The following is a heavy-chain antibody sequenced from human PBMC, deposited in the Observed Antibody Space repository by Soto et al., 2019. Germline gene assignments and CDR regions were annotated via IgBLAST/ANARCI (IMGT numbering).Heavy chain of an antibody. CDR3: ARATYDFWSGYSLDP. Sequence: EVQLVESGGGLVKPGGSLRLSCAASGFTFSSYSMNWVRQAPGKGLEWVSSISSSSSYIYYADSVKGRFTITRENAKNSLYLQMNSLRAEDTAVYYCARATYDFWSGYSLDPWGQGTLVTVSS. CDR1: GFTFSSYS. V-gene: IGHV3-21*01. CDR2: ISSSSSYI. J-gene: IGHJ5*02. D-gene: IGHD3-3*01.